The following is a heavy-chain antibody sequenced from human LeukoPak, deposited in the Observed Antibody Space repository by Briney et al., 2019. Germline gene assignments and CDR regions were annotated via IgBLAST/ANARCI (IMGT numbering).Heavy chain of an antibody. CDR2: HSGNS. Sequence: PSETLSLTCTVSGASVSSNSYHWSWIRQAPGKGLEWIGHSGNSDYKPSLKSRVTISTDTSNNHFSLNLVSVTAADTAVYYCARERYGNYNWGQGTLVTVSS. D-gene: IGHD4-17*01. CDR3: ARERYGNYN. J-gene: IGHJ4*02. CDR1: GASVSSNSYH. V-gene: IGHV4-61*03.